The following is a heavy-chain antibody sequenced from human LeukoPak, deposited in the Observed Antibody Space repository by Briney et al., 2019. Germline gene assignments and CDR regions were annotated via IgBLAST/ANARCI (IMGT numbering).Heavy chain of an antibody. V-gene: IGHV3-7*03. J-gene: IGHJ4*02. CDR1: GFTFSTYW. Sequence: GGSLRLSCAASGFTFSTYWMTWVRRAPGKGLEWVATIKQDGSEKYYVDSLKGRFIISRDNAKNSLYLQMNSLRAEDTAVYYCAKDLSRRYYDVYYFDYWGQGTLVTVSS. D-gene: IGHD3-16*01. CDR2: IKQDGSEK. CDR3: AKDLSRRYYDVYYFDY.